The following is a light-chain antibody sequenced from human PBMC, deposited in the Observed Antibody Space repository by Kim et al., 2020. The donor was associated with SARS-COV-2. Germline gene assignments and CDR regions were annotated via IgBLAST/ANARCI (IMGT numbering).Light chain of an antibody. J-gene: IGLJ1*01. CDR1: KLWEKL. CDR3: QAWDSSTHNYV. V-gene: IGLV3-1*01. Sequence: PGQTATITCSGYKLWEKLVSVYQQKPGQSPVVFIYQDNQRPSGIPERFSGSNSGNTATLTISGTQAMDEADYYCQAWDSSTHNYVFGAGTKVTVL. CDR2: QDN.